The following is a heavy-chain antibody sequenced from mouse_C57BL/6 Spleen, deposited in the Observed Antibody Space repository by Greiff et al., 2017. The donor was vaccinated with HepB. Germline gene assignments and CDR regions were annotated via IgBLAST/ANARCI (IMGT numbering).Heavy chain of an antibody. CDR2: IYPGDGDT. D-gene: IGHD4-1*01. J-gene: IGHJ4*01. Sequence: VQLQQSGPELVKPGASVKISCKASGYAFSSSWMNWVKQRPGKGLEWIGRIYPGDGDTNYNGKFKGKATLTADKSSSKAYMQLSSLTSEDSAVYFCARGANWDGGAMDYWGQGTSVTVSS. V-gene: IGHV1-82*01. CDR1: GYAFSSSW. CDR3: ARGANWDGGAMDY.